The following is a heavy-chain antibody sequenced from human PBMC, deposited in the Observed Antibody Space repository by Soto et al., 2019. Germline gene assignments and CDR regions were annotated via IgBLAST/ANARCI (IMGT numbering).Heavy chain of an antibody. CDR3: ARDQSWHDLVWWFDP. Sequence: PGGSTRLSCAASGFTFRSYAMSWVRQAPGKGLEWVSAISGSGGSTYYADSVKGRFTISRDNSKNTLYLQMNSLTSEDTAVYYCARDQSWHDLVWWFDPWGQGALVTVSS. CDR1: GFTFRSYA. V-gene: IGHV3-23*01. D-gene: IGHD1-1*01. J-gene: IGHJ5*02. CDR2: ISGSGGST.